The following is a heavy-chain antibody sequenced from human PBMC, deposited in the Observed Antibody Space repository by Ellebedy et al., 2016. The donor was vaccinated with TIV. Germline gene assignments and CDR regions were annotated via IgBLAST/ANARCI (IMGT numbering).Heavy chain of an antibody. V-gene: IGHV1-69*04. CDR1: GGTFSNYP. CDR2: IMSFLGIT. D-gene: IGHD3-22*01. CDR3: ARVAESSGYSPFVY. J-gene: IGHJ4*02. Sequence: ASVKVSCKASGGTFSNYPISWVRQAPGQGLEWMGRIMSFLGITNYAQKFQGRVTITVDKSTTTAYMEMSSLRSEDTAMYYCARVAESSGYSPFVYWGQGSLVTVSS.